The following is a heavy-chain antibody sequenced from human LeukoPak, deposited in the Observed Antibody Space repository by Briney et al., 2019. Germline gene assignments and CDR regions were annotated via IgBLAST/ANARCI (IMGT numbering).Heavy chain of an antibody. CDR2: INHSGST. Sequence: SETLSLTCAVYGGSFSGYYWSWIRQPPGKGLEWIGEINHSGSTNYNPSLKSRVTISVDTSKNQFSLKLSSVTAADTAVYYRARGEASYYFDSWGQGTLVTVSS. CDR3: ARGEASYYFDS. J-gene: IGHJ4*02. D-gene: IGHD2-21*01. V-gene: IGHV4-34*01. CDR1: GGSFSGYY.